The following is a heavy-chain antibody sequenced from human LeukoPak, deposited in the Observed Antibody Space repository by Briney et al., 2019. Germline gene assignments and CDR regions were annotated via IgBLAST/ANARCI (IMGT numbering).Heavy chain of an antibody. D-gene: IGHD3-10*01. V-gene: IGHV3-15*01. Sequence: GGSLRLSCAASGFTFSNAWMSWVRQAPGKGLEWVGRIKSKTDGGTTDYAAPVKGRFTISRDDSKNTLYLQMNSLKTEDTAVYYCTTTARYHEIWFGELLGAFDIWGQGTMVTVSS. CDR2: IKSKTDGGTT. CDR3: TTTARYHEIWFGELLGAFDI. J-gene: IGHJ3*02. CDR1: GFTFSNAW.